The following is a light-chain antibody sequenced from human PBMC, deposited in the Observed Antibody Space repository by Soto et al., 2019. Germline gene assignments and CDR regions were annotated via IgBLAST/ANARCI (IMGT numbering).Light chain of an antibody. CDR3: QQSYSTPWT. CDR2: AAS. CDR1: QSISNY. J-gene: IGKJ1*01. V-gene: IGKV1-39*01. Sequence: DIQMTQSPSSLSASVGDRVTITCRASQSISNYLSWYQQIPGKAPKLLIYAASTLRSGVSSRFSGSGAGTDFTLTISSLQPEDFATYYCQQSYSTPWTFGQVTKVEIK.